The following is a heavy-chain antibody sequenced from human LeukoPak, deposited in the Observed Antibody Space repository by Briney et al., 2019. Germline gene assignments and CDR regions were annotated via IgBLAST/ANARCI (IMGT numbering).Heavy chain of an antibody. CDR2: IYHSGST. V-gene: IGHV4-4*02. CDR1: GGSISSSNW. CDR3: ARLSGGAAPRFDY. D-gene: IGHD2-8*02. J-gene: IGHJ4*02. Sequence: SETLSLTCTVSGGSISSSNWWSWVRQPPGKGLEWIGEIYHSGSTNYNPSLKSRVTISVDTSKNQFSLKLSSVTAADTAVYYCARLSGGAAPRFDYWGQGTLVTVSS.